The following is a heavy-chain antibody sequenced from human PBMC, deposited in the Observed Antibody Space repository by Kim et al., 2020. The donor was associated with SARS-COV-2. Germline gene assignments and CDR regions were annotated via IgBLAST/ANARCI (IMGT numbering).Heavy chain of an antibody. CDR3: ARDLTMFRGVKVVRSPPWFDP. CDR2: ISYDGSNK. D-gene: IGHD3-10*01. V-gene: IGHV3-33*05. J-gene: IGHJ5*02. CDR1: GFTFSSYG. Sequence: GGSLRLSCAASGFTFSSYGMHWVRQAPGKGLEWVAVISYDGSNKYYADSVKGRFTISRDNSKNTLYLQMNSLRAEDTAVYYCARDLTMFRGVKVVRSPPWFDPWGQGTLVTVSS.